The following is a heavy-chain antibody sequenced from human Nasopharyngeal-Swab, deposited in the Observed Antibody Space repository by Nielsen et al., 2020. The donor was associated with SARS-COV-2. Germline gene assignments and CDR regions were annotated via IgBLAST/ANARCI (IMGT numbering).Heavy chain of an antibody. CDR3: ARNSADYDILTGYYKVPVNPPDV. D-gene: IGHD3-9*01. V-gene: IGHV2-70*01. CDR2: IYWDDDK. Sequence: WIRQPPGKALEWLALIYWDDDKYYSTSLKTRLTISKDTSKNQVVLTMTNMGPVDTATYYCARNSADYDILTGYYKVPVNPPDVWGKGTTVTVSS. J-gene: IGHJ6*04.